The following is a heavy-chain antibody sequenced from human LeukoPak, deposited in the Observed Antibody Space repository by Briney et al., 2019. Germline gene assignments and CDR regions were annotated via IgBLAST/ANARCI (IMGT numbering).Heavy chain of an antibody. V-gene: IGHV1-18*01. Sequence: ASVKVSCKASGYTXTSYGISWVRQAPGQGLEWMGWISAYNGNTNYAQKLQGRVTMTTDTSTSTAYMELRSLRSDDTAVYYCARDGLSSYYYDSSGSDAFDIWGQGTMVTVSS. D-gene: IGHD3-22*01. CDR2: ISAYNGNT. CDR3: ARDGLSSYYYDSSGSDAFDI. J-gene: IGHJ3*02. CDR1: GYTXTSYG.